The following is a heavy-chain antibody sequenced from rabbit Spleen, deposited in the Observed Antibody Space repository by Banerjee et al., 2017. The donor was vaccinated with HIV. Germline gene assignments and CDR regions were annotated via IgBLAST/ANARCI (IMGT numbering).Heavy chain of an antibody. CDR1: GIDFSRGYD. J-gene: IGHJ4*01. CDR3: ARLSFIADTNL. D-gene: IGHD1-1*01. CDR2: IDTGSSGFT. Sequence: QEHLVESGGGLVKPGASLTLTCKASGIDFSRGYDMCWVRLAPGKGLEWIACIDTGSSGFTYFATWAKGRFTCSKSSSTTVTLQMTRLTAADTATYFCARLSFIADTNLWGPGTLVTVS. V-gene: IGHV1S45*01.